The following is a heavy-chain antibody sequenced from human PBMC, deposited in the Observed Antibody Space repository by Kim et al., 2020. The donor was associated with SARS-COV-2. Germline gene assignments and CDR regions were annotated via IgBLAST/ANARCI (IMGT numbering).Heavy chain of an antibody. D-gene: IGHD6-13*01. V-gene: IGHV3-23*01. CDR3: AKALYSSSLQGFDP. J-gene: IGHJ5*02. Sequence: ADSVKGRFTISRDNSKDTLSLQMNSLRAEDTAVYYCAKALYSSSLQGFDPWGQGTLVTVSS.